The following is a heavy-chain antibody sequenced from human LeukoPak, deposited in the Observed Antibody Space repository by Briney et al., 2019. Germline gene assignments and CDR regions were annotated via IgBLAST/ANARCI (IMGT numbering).Heavy chain of an antibody. J-gene: IGHJ4*02. CDR3: ARRAGAYSHPYDY. CDR2: ISSSSSYI. V-gene: IGHV3-21*04. Sequence: GGSLRLPCAASGFTFSSYSMNWVRQAPGKGLEWVSSISSSSSYIYYADSVKGRFTISRDNAKNSLYLQMNSLRAEDTAVYYCARRAGAYSHPYDYWGQGTLVTVSS. D-gene: IGHD4/OR15-4a*01. CDR1: GFTFSSYS.